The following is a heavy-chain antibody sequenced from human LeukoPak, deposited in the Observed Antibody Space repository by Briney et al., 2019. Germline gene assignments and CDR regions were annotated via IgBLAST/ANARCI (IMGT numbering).Heavy chain of an antibody. CDR3: ATSTRAVDAFDI. Sequence: ASVKVSCTASGYTFTSYGISLVRQAPGQGLEWMGWISAYNGNTNYAQELQGRVTMHTQTSTSTAYMQLRSLRSDDTAVYYCATSTRAVDAFDIWGQGTMVTVSS. V-gene: IGHV1-18*01. CDR1: GYTFTSYG. J-gene: IGHJ3*02. CDR2: ISAYNGNT.